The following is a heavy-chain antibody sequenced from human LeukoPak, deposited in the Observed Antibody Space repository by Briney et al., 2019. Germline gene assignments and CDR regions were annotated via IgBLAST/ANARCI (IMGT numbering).Heavy chain of an antibody. CDR1: GYSISSGYY. Sequence: PSETLSLTCAVSGYSISSGYYWGWIRQPPGKGLEWIGSIYHSGSTYYNPSLKSRVTISVDTSKNQFSLKLSSVTAADTAVYYCASLVDDYVWGSYRSYYFDYWGQGTLVTVSS. CDR2: IYHSGST. D-gene: IGHD3-16*02. V-gene: IGHV4-38-2*01. J-gene: IGHJ4*02. CDR3: ASLVDDYVWGSYRSYYFDY.